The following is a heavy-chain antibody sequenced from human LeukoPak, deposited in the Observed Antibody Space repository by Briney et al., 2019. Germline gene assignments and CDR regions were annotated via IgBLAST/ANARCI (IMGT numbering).Heavy chain of an antibody. Sequence: GGSLRLSCAASGFSFSSFSMNWVRQAPGKGLEWVSYISGGSSFTYYVDSVKGRFTISRDNAKNSLYLQMNSLRAEDTAVYYCARETPDSSSWTDFDYWGQGTLVTVSS. V-gene: IGHV3-21*01. D-gene: IGHD6-13*01. CDR3: ARETPDSSSWTDFDY. CDR2: ISGGSSFT. CDR1: GFSFSSFS. J-gene: IGHJ4*02.